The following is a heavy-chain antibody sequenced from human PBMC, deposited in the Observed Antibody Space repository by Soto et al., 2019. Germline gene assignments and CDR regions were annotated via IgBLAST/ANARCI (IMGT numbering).Heavy chain of an antibody. CDR2: VHHSWGS. CDR1: GGSISSYY. V-gene: IGHV4-59*08. J-gene: IGHJ5*02. D-gene: IGHD2-2*01. Sequence: SETLSLTCTVSGGSISSYYWSWIRQPPGKGMEWIGYVHHSWGSTYNPSLQSRVAISLDTSKSQFSLKLTSVTATDTAVYYCARVPDRWGQGTLVTVSS. CDR3: ARVPDR.